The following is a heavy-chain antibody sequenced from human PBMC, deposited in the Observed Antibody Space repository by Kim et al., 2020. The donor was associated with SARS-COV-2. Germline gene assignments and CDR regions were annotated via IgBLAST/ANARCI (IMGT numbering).Heavy chain of an antibody. V-gene: IGHV4-34*01. J-gene: IGHJ6*02. CDR3: ARGPLPTVFGVVIFSYGMDV. CDR2: INHSGST. D-gene: IGHD3-3*01. CDR1: GGSFSGYY. Sequence: SETLSLTCAVYGGSFSGYYWTWIRQPPGKGLEWIGEINHSGSTNYNPSLKSRVTISVDTSKNQFSLKLSSVTAADTAVYYWARGPLPTVFGVVIFSYGMDVWGQGTTVTVSS.